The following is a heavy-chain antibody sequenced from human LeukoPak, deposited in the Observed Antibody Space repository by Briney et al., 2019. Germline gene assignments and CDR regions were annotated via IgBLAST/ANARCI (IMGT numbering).Heavy chain of an antibody. Sequence: ASVKVSCKASGYTFTGYYMHWVRQAPGQGLEWMGWINPNSGGTNYAQKFQGRVTMTRDTSISTAYMELSRLRSDDTAVYYCARVQYYDYVWGSYRYFDYWGQGTLVTVSS. J-gene: IGHJ4*02. V-gene: IGHV1-2*02. CDR1: GYTFTGYY. CDR2: INPNSGGT. D-gene: IGHD3-16*02. CDR3: ARVQYYDYVWGSYRYFDY.